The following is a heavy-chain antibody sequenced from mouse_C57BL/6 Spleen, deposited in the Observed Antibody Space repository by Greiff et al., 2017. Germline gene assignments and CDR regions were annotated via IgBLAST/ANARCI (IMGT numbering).Heavy chain of an antibody. J-gene: IGHJ1*03. D-gene: IGHD1-1*01. CDR2: INPSSGYT. CDR3: ASGTTVVGGGYFDV. Sequence: QVQLQQSGAELARPGASVKMSCKASGYTFTSYTMHWVKQRPGQGLEWIGYINPSSGYTKYNQKFKDKATLTADKSSSTAYMQLSSLTSEDSAVYYCASGTTVVGGGYFDVWGTGTTVTVSS. CDR1: GYTFTSYT. V-gene: IGHV1-4*01.